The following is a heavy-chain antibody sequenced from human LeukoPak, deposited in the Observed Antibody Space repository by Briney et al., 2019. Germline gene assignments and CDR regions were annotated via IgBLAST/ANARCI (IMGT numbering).Heavy chain of an antibody. CDR3: ASSLRFRSFDP. Sequence: ASVKVSCKASGGTFSSYAISWVRQAPGQGLEWMGWISAYNGNTNYAQKLQGRVTMTTDTSTSTAYMELRSLRSDDTAVYYCASSLRFRSFDPWGQGTLVTVSS. J-gene: IGHJ5*02. D-gene: IGHD5-12*01. CDR2: ISAYNGNT. CDR1: GGTFSSYA. V-gene: IGHV1-18*01.